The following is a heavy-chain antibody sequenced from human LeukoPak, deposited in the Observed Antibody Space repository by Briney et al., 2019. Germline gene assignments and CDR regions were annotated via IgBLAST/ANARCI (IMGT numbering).Heavy chain of an antibody. J-gene: IGHJ5*02. V-gene: IGHV1-46*01. D-gene: IGHD5-18*01. CDR3: ARDMDTAMPSNWFDP. Sequence: GASVKVSCKASGYTFTSYYMHWVRQAPGQGLEWMGIINPSGGSTSYAQKFQGRVNMTRDTSTSTVYMELSSLRSEDTAVYYCARDMDTAMPSNWFDPWGQGTLVTVSS. CDR2: INPSGGST. CDR1: GYTFTSYY.